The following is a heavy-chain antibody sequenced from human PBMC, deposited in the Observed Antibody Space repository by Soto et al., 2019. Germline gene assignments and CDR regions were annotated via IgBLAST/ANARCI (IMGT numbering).Heavy chain of an antibody. D-gene: IGHD4-4*01. CDR2: ISNDGSDT. V-gene: IGHV3-74*01. J-gene: IGHJ4*01. CDR1: GLPFGDNW. Sequence: EVQLVESGGGLVQPGGSLRLSCAASGLPFGDNWMHWVRQAPGKGLVWVSRISNDGSDTTYADFVRGRFTVSRDNAKITLYLQMNSVKAADTSVYYCARDSYSSATHWGHGTLVTVSS. CDR3: ARDSYSSATH.